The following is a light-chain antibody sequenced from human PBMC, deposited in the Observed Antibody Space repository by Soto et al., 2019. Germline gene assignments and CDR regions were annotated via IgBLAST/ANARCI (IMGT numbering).Light chain of an antibody. Sequence: FVLTQSPVTLSLSPGESATLSCRASQSVSTYLAWYQQKPGQPPRLLIYDTSNRATGIPARFSGSGSGTDFTLTISSLEPEDFAVYYCQQRSNWLTFGGGTKVEIK. V-gene: IGKV3-11*01. CDR1: QSVSTY. CDR3: QQRSNWLT. J-gene: IGKJ4*01. CDR2: DTS.